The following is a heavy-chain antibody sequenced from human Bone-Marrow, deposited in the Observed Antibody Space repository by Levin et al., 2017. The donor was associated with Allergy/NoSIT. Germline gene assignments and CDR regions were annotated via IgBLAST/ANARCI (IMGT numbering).Heavy chain of an antibody. J-gene: IGHJ4*02. CDR3: AREIYFGGPFFDL. CDR1: GFTFNTYT. Sequence: LSLTCAASGFTFNTYTIYWVRQIPGKGLEWVAAISRDGSNKVYADSVKGRFGISRDNSRNTLYLQMSSLRPEDTAVYYCAREIYFGGPFFDLWGQGTLVTVSS. D-gene: IGHD3-10*01. V-gene: IGHV3-30*03. CDR2: ISRDGSNK.